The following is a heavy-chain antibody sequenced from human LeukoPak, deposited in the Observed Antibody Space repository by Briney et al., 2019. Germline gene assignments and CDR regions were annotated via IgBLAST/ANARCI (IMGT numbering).Heavy chain of an antibody. Sequence: ASVKVSCKASGYTFTGYYMHWVRQAPGQGLEWMGRINPNSGGTNYAQKFQGRVTMTRDTSISTAYMELSRLRSDDTAVYYCAREASMYYDYVWGSYREDFDYWGQGTLVTVSS. J-gene: IGHJ4*02. CDR2: INPNSGGT. D-gene: IGHD3-16*02. CDR3: AREASMYYDYVWGSYREDFDY. V-gene: IGHV1-2*06. CDR1: GYTFTGYY.